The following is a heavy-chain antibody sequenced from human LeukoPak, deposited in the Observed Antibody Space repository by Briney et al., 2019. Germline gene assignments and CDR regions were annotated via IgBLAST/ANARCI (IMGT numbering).Heavy chain of an antibody. CDR1: GGSISGGDFY. J-gene: IGHJ4*02. CDR2: IYYGGST. D-gene: IGHD6-6*01. Sequence: SETLSLTCTVSGGSISGGDFYWSWIRQSSGRGLEWIGYIYYGGSTYYNPSLKSRVTISVDTSKNQFSLNLSSVTAADTAMYYCAREQLVGSRYFDYWGQGTLVTVSS. V-gene: IGHV4-30-4*01. CDR3: AREQLVGSRYFDY.